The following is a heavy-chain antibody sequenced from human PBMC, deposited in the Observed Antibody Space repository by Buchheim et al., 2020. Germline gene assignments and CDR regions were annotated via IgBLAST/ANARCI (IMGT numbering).Heavy chain of an antibody. CDR1: GYTFTSYY. Sequence: QVQLVQSGAEVKKPGASVKVSCKASGYTFTSYYMHWVRQAPGQGLEWMGIINPSGGSTSYAQKFQGRVTMNRDQSTSPVYMELSSLRSEDTAVYYCARVGGVNVYGAIYYFDYWGQGTL. J-gene: IGHJ4*02. CDR2: INPSGGST. V-gene: IGHV1-46*01. CDR3: ARVGGVNVYGAIYYFDY. D-gene: IGHD3-16*02.